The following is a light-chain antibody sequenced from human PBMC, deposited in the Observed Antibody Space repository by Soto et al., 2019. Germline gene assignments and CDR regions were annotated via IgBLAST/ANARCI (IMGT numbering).Light chain of an antibody. J-gene: IGLJ3*02. V-gene: IGLV1-51*01. CDR3: GTWDSSLNIGV. CDR2: DNN. CDR1: SSNIGSNH. Sequence: QSVLTQPPSVSAAPGQPVSISCSGSSSNIGSNHVYWYQKFPGTAPKLLIYDNNKRPSGIPDRFSGSKSGTSVTLGITGLQPGDEADYYCGTWDSSLNIGVFGGGTKLTVL.